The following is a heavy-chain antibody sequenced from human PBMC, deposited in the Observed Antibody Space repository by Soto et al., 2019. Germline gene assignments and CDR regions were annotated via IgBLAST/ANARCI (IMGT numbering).Heavy chain of an antibody. V-gene: IGHV3-33*01. Sequence: QVQLVESGGGVVQPGRSLRLSCAASGFTFSSYGMHWVRQAPGKGLEWVAVIWYDGSNKYYADSVKGRFTISRDNSKNPLYLQMNSLRAEDTAVYYCARELLTYYDILTGSSYYGMDVWGQGTTVTVSS. CDR3: ARELLTYYDILTGSSYYGMDV. D-gene: IGHD3-9*01. J-gene: IGHJ6*02. CDR2: IWYDGSNK. CDR1: GFTFSSYG.